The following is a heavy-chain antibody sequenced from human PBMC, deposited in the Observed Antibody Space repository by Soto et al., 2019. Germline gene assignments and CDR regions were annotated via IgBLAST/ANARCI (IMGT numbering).Heavy chain of an antibody. V-gene: IGHV3-13*01. CDR2: IGTIGDT. D-gene: IGHD3-16*01. CDR1: GFTFRSFD. J-gene: IGHJ4*02. CDR3: VRGQEVGAHFFDS. Sequence: EVQLVESGGGLVQPGGSLRLTCAASGFTFRSFDFHWVRQATGKGLEWVATIGTIGDTYYPVSWKGRFTVNRENANSSVSLPVDSVRAGDTAGYLCVRGQEVGAHFFDSWGQGTPVTVSS.